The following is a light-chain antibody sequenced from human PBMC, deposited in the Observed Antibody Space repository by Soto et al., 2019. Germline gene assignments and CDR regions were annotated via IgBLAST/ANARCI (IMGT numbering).Light chain of an antibody. CDR3: QQYDVYST. CDR1: RSISSW. Sequence: DIQMTQSPSTLSASVGGTVTITCRASRSISSWLAWYQQKPGIAPKLLIYKASTLQSGVPSRFRGSGYGTDGTLTISRLQPDDSATYYCQQYDVYSTFGQGTKVEIK. J-gene: IGKJ1*01. CDR2: KAS. V-gene: IGKV1-5*03.